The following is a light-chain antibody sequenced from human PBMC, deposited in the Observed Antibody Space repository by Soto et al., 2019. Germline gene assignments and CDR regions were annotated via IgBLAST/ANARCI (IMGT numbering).Light chain of an antibody. CDR1: QCFXSSY. CDR3: QQYGRTTRT. Sequence: DIALTQSAGTLPLSPGERATLSCRASQCFXSSYLAWYQQKPGQAPTLLXDGASSRATGGPDSLSGSGSGTEFTRTSSRLEPEERVGYDCQQYGRTTRTFGGGTKVDIK. CDR2: GAS. J-gene: IGKJ4*01. V-gene: IGKV3-20*01.